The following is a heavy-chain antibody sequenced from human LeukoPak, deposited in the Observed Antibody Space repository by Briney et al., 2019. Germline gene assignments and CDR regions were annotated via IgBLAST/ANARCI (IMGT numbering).Heavy chain of an antibody. CDR1: GFTFSNAW. J-gene: IGHJ4*02. CDR3: TTQENGY. CDR2: IKSKAAGGTT. V-gene: IGHV3-15*01. D-gene: IGHD2-8*01. Sequence: SGGSLRLSCAASGFTFSNAWMSWVRQASGKGLEWLGRIKSKAAGGTTDYAAPVKGRFTISRDDSKNTVFLQMNSLKTEDTAVYYCTTQENGYWGQGTLVTVSS.